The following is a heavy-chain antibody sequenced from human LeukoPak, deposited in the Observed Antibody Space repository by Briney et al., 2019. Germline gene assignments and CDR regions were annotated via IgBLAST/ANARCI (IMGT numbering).Heavy chain of an antibody. CDR1: GFTFSNYW. CDR2: IKQDGSDK. J-gene: IGHJ3*02. V-gene: IGHV3-7*04. CDR3: VRGVNGAFDI. Sequence: GGSLRLSCAGSGFTFSNYWINWVRQAPGKGLEWVANIKQDGSDKYYVDSVKGRFTISRDNVKKTPYLQLNSLRAEDTAVYYCVRGVNGAFDIWGQGTMVTVSS.